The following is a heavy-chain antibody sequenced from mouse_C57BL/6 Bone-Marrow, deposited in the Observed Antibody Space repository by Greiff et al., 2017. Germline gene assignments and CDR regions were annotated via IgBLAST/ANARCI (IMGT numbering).Heavy chain of an antibody. CDR3: ARLVIMHYYAMDY. CDR1: GYTFTSYW. J-gene: IGHJ4*01. V-gene: IGHV1-64*01. Sequence: QVPLQQPGAELVKPGASVKLSCKASGYTFTSYWMHWVKQRPGQGLEWIGMIHPNSGSTNYNEKFKSKATLTVDKSSSTAYMQLSSLTSEDSAVDDCARLVIMHYYAMDYGGQGTSVTVSS. D-gene: IGHD2-12*01. CDR2: IHPNSGST.